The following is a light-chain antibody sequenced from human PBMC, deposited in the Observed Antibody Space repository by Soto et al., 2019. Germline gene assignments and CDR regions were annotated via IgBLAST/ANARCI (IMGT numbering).Light chain of an antibody. J-gene: IGLJ1*01. CDR1: SSNIGRNY. CDR3: AAWDDSLRGYV. Sequence: QSVLSQPPSASGTPGQSVTISCSGSSSNIGRNYIYWYQQLPGTAPKLLIYGNTQRPSGVPDRFSGSKSGTSVSLAISGLRYEDEADYYCAAWDDSLRGYVFGTGKKLTVL. V-gene: IGLV1-47*02. CDR2: GNT.